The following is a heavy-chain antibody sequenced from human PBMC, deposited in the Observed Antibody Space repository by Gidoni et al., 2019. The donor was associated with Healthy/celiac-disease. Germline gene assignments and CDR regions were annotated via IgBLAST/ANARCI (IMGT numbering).Heavy chain of an antibody. CDR3: AHRLEIGTQLVGWFDP. V-gene: IGHV2-5*02. D-gene: IGHD6-6*01. Sequence: QITLKEYGPTLVKPTQTLTLTCTFSGFSLSTSGVGVGWIRQPPGKALEWLALIYWDDDKRYSPSLKRRLTITKDTSKNQVVLTMTNMDPVDTATYYCAHRLEIGTQLVGWFDPWGQGTLVTVSS. CDR1: GFSLSTSGVG. CDR2: IYWDDDK. J-gene: IGHJ5*02.